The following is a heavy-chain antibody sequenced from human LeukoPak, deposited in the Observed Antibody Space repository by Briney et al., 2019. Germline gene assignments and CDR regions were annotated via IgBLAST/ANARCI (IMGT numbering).Heavy chain of an antibody. CDR2: INHSGST. J-gene: IGHJ5*02. V-gene: IGHV4-34*01. D-gene: IGHD3-3*01. Sequence: SETLSLTCAVYGGSFSGYYWSWIRQPPGKGLEWIGEINHSGSTNYNPSLKSRVTISVDTSKNQFSLKLSSVTAADTAVYYCARHYESGLWSGYYVWFDPWGQGTLVTVSS. CDR1: GGSFSGYY. CDR3: ARHYESGLWSGYYVWFDP.